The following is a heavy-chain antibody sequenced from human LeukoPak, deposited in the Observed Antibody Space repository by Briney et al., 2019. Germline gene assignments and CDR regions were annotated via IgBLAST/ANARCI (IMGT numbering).Heavy chain of an antibody. CDR1: GGSISSYY. J-gene: IGHJ1*01. V-gene: IGHV4-4*07. CDR2: IYTSGST. Sequence: SETLSLTCTVSGGSISSYYWSWIRQPAGKGLEWIGRIYTSGSTNYNPSLKSRVTMSVDTSKNQFSLKLSSVTAADTAVYYCARGLPDSSGYYTAEYFQHWGQGTLATVSS. CDR3: ARGLPDSSGYYTAEYFQH. D-gene: IGHD3-22*01.